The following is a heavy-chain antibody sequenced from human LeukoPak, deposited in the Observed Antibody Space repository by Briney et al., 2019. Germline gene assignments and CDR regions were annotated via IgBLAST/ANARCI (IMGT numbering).Heavy chain of an antibody. Sequence: ASVKVSCKASGGTFSSYAISWVRQAPGQGLEWMGGIIPIFGTANYAQKFQGRVTITTDESTSTAYMELSSLRSEDTAVYYCARNYRRGFYYYYYYMDVWGKGTTVTVSS. D-gene: IGHD1-7*01. V-gene: IGHV1-69*05. J-gene: IGHJ6*03. CDR3: ARNYRRGFYYYYYYMDV. CDR1: GGTFSSYA. CDR2: IIPIFGTA.